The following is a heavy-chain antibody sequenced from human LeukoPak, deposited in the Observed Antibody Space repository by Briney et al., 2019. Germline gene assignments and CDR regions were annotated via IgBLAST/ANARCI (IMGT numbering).Heavy chain of an antibody. D-gene: IGHD6-6*01. Sequence: ASVKVSCKASGYTFAGYYMHWVRQAPGQGLEWMGWINPNSGGTNYAQKFQGRVTMTRDTSISTAYMELSRLRSDDTAVYYCAREGAAARGFDPWGQGTLVTVSS. V-gene: IGHV1-2*02. J-gene: IGHJ5*02. CDR2: INPNSGGT. CDR3: AREGAAARGFDP. CDR1: GYTFAGYY.